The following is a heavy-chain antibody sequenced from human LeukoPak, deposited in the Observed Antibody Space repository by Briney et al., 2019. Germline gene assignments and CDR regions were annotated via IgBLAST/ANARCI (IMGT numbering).Heavy chain of an antibody. D-gene: IGHD5-12*01. CDR2: ISYDGSNK. V-gene: IGHV3-30*18. J-gene: IGHJ4*02. Sequence: GGSLRLSCAASGFTFSSYGMHWVRQAPGKGLEWVAVISYDGSNKYYADSVKGRFTISRDNSKNTLYLQMNSLRAEDTAVYYCAKERRTGGYSGYDSHFDYWGQGTLVTVSS. CDR1: GFTFSSYG. CDR3: AKERRTGGYSGYDSHFDY.